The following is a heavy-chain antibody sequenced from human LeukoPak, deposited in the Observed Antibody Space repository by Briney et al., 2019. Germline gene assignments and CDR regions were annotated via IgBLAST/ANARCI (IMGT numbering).Heavy chain of an antibody. V-gene: IGHV3-20*04. CDR3: PRAPQDYYDSSGYLFDY. J-gene: IGHJ4*02. CDR2: INWNGGST. CDR1: GFTFDDYG. D-gene: IGHD3-22*01. Sequence: GGSLRLSCAASGFTFDDYGMSWVRQAPGKGLKWVSGINWNGGSTGYADSVKGRFTISRVNAKNSLYLQINRLRAEDTALYSCPRAPQDYYDSSGYLFDYWGQGTLVTVSS.